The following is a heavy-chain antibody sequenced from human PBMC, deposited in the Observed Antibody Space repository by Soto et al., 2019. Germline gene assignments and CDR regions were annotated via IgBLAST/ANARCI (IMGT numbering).Heavy chain of an antibody. Sequence: PGGSLRLPCAASGFTFSDYYMSWIRQAPGKGLEWVSYISSSGSTIYYADSVKGRFTISRDNAKNTLYLQMNSLRAEDTAVYYCARVKEDIVVVVAAGPFDYWGQGTLVTVSS. V-gene: IGHV3-11*04. D-gene: IGHD2-15*01. CDR2: ISSSGSTI. CDR3: ARVKEDIVVVVAAGPFDY. J-gene: IGHJ4*02. CDR1: GFTFSDYY.